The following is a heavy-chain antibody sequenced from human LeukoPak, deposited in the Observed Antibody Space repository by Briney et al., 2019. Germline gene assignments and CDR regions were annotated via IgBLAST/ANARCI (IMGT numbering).Heavy chain of an antibody. CDR1: GYTFTIYG. D-gene: IGHD3-22*01. Sequence: GASVTVSFTASGYTFTIYGISWVGQAPGQGVEGVGWISAYNGNTNYAQKLQGRVTMTTDTSTSTAYMELRSLRSDDTAVYYCARDRDDSSGYYVDWFDHWGQGTLVTVSS. V-gene: IGHV1-18*01. J-gene: IGHJ5*02. CDR2: ISAYNGNT. CDR3: ARDRDDSSGYYVDWFDH.